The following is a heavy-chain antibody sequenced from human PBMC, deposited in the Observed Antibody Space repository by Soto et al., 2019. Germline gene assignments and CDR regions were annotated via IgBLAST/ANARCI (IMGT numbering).Heavy chain of an antibody. J-gene: IGHJ6*02. Sequence: SETLSLTCAVYGGSFSGYYWSWIRQPPGKGLEWIGEINHSGSTNYNPSLKSRVTISVDTSKNQFSLKLSSVTAADTAVYYCARGSPQNTVTRYYYYGMDVWGQGTTVTVAS. CDR3: ARGSPQNTVTRYYYYGMDV. CDR1: GGSFSGYY. CDR2: INHSGST. V-gene: IGHV4-34*01. D-gene: IGHD4-4*01.